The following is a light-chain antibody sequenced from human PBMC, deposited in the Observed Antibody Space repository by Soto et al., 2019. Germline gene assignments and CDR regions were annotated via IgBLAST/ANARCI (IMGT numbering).Light chain of an antibody. V-gene: IGKV3-11*01. J-gene: IGKJ1*01. CDR1: QNITSR. Sequence: EIELTQSPANLSVSGGDRATIACRASQNITSRLAWYQHKPGQAPRLLIYNASNMATGIPARFSGSGSGTDFTLTFGRLNPDDFPVYSSLQRTHLPSTFAQGPRWIS. CDR2: NAS. CDR3: LQRTHLPST.